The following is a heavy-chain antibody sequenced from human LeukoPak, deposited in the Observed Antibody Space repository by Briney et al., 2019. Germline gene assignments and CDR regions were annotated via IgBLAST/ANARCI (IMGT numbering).Heavy chain of an antibody. CDR3: ARGGSYLSAFDI. Sequence: GGSLRLSCAASGFTFSNYGMGWVRQAPGKGLEWVSSISGSGGSTYYADSVRGRFTISRDNPKNTLYLQMNSLRAEDTAVYYCARGGSYLSAFDIWGQGTMVTVSS. J-gene: IGHJ3*02. V-gene: IGHV3-23*01. D-gene: IGHD1-26*01. CDR2: ISGSGGST. CDR1: GFTFSNYG.